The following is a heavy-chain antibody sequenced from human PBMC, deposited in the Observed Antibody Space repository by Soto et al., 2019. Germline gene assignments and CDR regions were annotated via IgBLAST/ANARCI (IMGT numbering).Heavy chain of an antibody. CDR2: FYHSGNS. CDR3: SRICSVDSRGHVNGGLDV. Sequence: SETLSLTCSVSGGSIRSYYWSWIRQSPEKGLEWIGYFYHSGNSNYNPSLKSRVTISVDTSKNQLSLSLRSVTAADTAVYFCSRICSVDSRGHVNGGLDVWGQGTTVTVSS. CDR1: GGSIRSYY. V-gene: IGHV4-59*01. D-gene: IGHD2-8*01. J-gene: IGHJ6*02.